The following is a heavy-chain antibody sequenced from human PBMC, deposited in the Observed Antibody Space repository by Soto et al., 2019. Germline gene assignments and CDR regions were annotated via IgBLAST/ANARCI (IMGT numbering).Heavy chain of an antibody. CDR3: ARRLGTLGYYGMDV. D-gene: IGHD3-16*01. CDR1: GYTFTSYG. J-gene: IGHJ6*02. CDR2: ISAYNGNT. Sequence: QVQLVQSGAEVKKPGASVKVSCKASGYTFTSYGISWVRQAPGQGLEWMGWISAYNGNTNYAQKLQGRVTMTTDTSMSKAYMELRSLRSDDTAVYSCARRLGTLGYYGMDVWGQGTTVTVSS. V-gene: IGHV1-18*01.